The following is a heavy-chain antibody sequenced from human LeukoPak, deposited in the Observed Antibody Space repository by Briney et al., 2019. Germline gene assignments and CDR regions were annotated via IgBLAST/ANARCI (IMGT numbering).Heavy chain of an antibody. CDR3: ATDASGDYLNY. J-gene: IGHJ4*02. CDR2: FNPEDGET. CDR1: GYIFTELS. Sequence: ASVKVSCKVSGYIFTELSMHWVRQAPGKGLKWMGGFNPEDGETFYAQKFQGRVTMTEDTSTDTAYMELSSLSYEDTAVYYCATDASGDYLNYWGQGTLVTVSS. D-gene: IGHD4-17*01. V-gene: IGHV1-24*01.